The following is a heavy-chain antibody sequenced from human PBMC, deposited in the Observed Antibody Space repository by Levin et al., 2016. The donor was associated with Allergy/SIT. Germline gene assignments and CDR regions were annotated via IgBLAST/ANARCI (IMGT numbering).Heavy chain of an antibody. V-gene: IGHV3-23*01. CDR3: AKPRFSGYDRNFDS. CDR1: GFTFSSYA. CDR2: IGGTT. D-gene: IGHD5-12*01. Sequence: GESLKISCAASGFTFSSYAMSWVRQAPGKGLEWVSAIGGTTQYADSVKGRFTISRDTSTNTLNLQMNYLRAEDTALYYCAKPRFSGYDRNFDSWGQGTLVTVSS. J-gene: IGHJ4*02.